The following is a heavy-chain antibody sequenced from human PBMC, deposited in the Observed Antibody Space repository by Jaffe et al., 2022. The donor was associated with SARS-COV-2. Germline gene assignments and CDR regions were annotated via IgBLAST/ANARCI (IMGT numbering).Heavy chain of an antibody. J-gene: IGHJ4*02. CDR2: ISGSGGST. CDR3: VKDPTTTTTGFFDC. V-gene: IGHV3-23*04. Sequence: EVQLVESGGGLVQPGGSLRLSCAASGFTFSSHAITWIRQAPGKGLEWVAGISGSGGSTFYADSVQGRFTISRDNSRNTVFLQMNSLRAEDTALYYCVKDPTTTTTGFFDCWGQGTLVTVSS. D-gene: IGHD4-17*01. CDR1: GFTFSSHA.